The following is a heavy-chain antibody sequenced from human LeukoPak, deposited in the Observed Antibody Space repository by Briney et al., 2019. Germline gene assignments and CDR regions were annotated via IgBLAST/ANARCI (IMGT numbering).Heavy chain of an antibody. J-gene: IGHJ4*02. CDR3: ARAHRGIAVAGFDY. CDR1: GYTFTGYY. V-gene: IGHV1-2*02. CDR2: INPNSGGT. D-gene: IGHD6-19*01. Sequence: ASVKVSCKASGYTFTGYYMRWVRQAPGQGLEWMGWINPNSGGTNYAQKFQGRVTMTRDTSISTAYMELSRLRSDDTAVYYCARAHRGIAVAGFDYWGQGTLVTVSS.